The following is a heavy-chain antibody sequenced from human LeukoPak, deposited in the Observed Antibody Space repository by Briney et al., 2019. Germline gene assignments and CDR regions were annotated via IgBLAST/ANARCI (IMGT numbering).Heavy chain of an antibody. Sequence: ASVTVSFKASGYTFNTYGIIWVRQAPGQGLEWMGYISPSSGRTTYAQSLQGRVTLTTDTPTTTAHMELRSLRSDDTAVYYCAREMWCSSGDCYLNVFDFWGQGTLVTVSP. J-gene: IGHJ3*01. CDR3: AREMWCSSGDCYLNVFDF. D-gene: IGHD2-21*02. CDR2: ISPSSGRT. V-gene: IGHV1-18*01. CDR1: GYTFNTYG.